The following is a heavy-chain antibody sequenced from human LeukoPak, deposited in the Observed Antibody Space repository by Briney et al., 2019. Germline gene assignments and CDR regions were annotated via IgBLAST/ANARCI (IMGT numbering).Heavy chain of an antibody. V-gene: IGHV3-7*01. Sequence: PGGSLRLSCAASGFSISNYWMTWVRQAPGKGLECVANIKGDGSEKNYVDSVKGRFTISRDNAKNSLYLQMNSPRAEDTAVYYCVRQAGVSWGQGTLVTVSS. CDR2: IKGDGSEK. CDR3: VRQAGVS. J-gene: IGHJ5*02. D-gene: IGHD6-19*01. CDR1: GFSISNYW.